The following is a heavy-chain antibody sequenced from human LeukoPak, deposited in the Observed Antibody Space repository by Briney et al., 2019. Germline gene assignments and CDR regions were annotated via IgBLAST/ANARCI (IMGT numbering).Heavy chain of an antibody. J-gene: IGHJ5*02. CDR2: INPNSGGT. CDR1: GYAFTGYY. CDR3: ARDPGDDFVVPGDP. D-gene: IGHD2-2*01. Sequence: ASVKVSCKASGYAFTGYYMHWVRQAPGQGLEWMGWINPNSGGTKYVQKFQGRVTMTRDTSISTAHMELNRLRSDDTAVYYCARDPGDDFVVPGDPWGQGTLVTVSS. V-gene: IGHV1-2*02.